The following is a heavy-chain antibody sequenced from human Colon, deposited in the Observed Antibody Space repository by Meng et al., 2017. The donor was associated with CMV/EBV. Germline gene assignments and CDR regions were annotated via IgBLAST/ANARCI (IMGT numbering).Heavy chain of an antibody. Sequence: GGSLRLSCAASGFTFDDYAMHWVRQAPGKGLEWVSGINWNSGITVYADSVKGRFIISRDNAMNFVYLQMNGLRAEDTAFYYCAKDLGKLRLGELSSLEYWGQGTLVTVSS. V-gene: IGHV3-9*01. J-gene: IGHJ4*02. D-gene: IGHD3-16*02. CDR2: INWNSGIT. CDR3: AKDLGKLRLGELSSLEY. CDR1: GFTFDDYA.